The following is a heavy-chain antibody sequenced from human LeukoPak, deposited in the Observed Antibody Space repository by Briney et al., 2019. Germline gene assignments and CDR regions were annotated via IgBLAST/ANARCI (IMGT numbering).Heavy chain of an antibody. CDR3: ARIMYCDFWSGNNKNYYYYGMDV. V-gene: IGHV1-8*01. J-gene: IGHJ6*02. CDR2: MNPNSGNT. CDR1: GYTFTSYD. Sequence: ASVKVSCKASGYTFTSYDINWVRQATGQGLEWMGWMNPNSGNTGYAQKFQGRVTMTRNTSISTAYMELSSLRSEDTAVYYCARIMYCDFWSGNNKNYYYYGMDVWGQGTTVTVSS. D-gene: IGHD3-3*01.